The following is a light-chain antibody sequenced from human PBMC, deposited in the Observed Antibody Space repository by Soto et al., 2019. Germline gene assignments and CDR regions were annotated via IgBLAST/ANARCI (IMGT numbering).Light chain of an antibody. V-gene: IGKV1-6*01. J-gene: IGKJ1*01. CDR1: QGIKND. CDR3: LQDYDSWT. Sequence: AIQMTQSPSSLYASVGDRVTITCRANQGIKNDLGWYQQKPGKAPKLLIYAASSLQSGVPSRFSGSGSGTGFTLTISSLQPEDFATYYCLQDYDSWTFGQGTKVDIK. CDR2: AAS.